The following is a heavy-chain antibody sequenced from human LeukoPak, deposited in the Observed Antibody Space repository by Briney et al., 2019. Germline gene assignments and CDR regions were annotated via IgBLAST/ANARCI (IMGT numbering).Heavy chain of an antibody. CDR1: GGSISSYY. J-gene: IGHJ4*02. CDR3: ARDRSGYYSFDY. CDR2: ISYSGST. D-gene: IGHD3-22*01. Sequence: SETPSLTCNVSGGSISSYYWSWIRQPPGKGLEWIGYISYSGSTHYNPSLKSRITISVDTSKNQFSLKLSSVTAADTAVYYCARDRSGYYSFDYWGQGTLVTVSS. V-gene: IGHV4-59*01.